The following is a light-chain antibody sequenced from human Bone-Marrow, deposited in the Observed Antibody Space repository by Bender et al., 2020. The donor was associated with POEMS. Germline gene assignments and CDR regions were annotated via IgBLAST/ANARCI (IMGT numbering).Light chain of an antibody. CDR3: SSYTSTSTVM. Sequence: QSALTQPASVSGSPVQSITISCTGTSSDVGYASWSQQHPGKAPKLMIYEVSYRPSGVSDRFSGSKSGRTASLDISGLQAEDEAVYYCSSYTSTSTVMFGGGTKLTVL. V-gene: IGLV2-14*01. CDR1: SSDVGY. CDR2: EVS. J-gene: IGLJ3*02.